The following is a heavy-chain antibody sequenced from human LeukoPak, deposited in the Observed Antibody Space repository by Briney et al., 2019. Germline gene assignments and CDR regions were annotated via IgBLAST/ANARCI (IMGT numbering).Heavy chain of an antibody. J-gene: IGHJ4*02. V-gene: IGHV1-8*01. CDR3: TRETSSRYFDY. CDR2: MSPNSGRT. Sequence: ASVKVSCKASGYTLTSYDINWVRQATGQGLEWMGWMSPNSGRTGYAQNFQGRITITRNTSISTAYMELSNLRSEDTAVYYCTRETSSRYFDYWGQGTLVTVSS. CDR1: GYTLTSYD.